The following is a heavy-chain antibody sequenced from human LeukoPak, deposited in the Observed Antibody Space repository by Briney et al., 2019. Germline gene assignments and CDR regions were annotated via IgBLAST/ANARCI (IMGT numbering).Heavy chain of an antibody. J-gene: IGHJ4*02. CDR1: GLTFSSYG. Sequence: GGSLRLSCAASGLTFSSYGMHWVRQAPGKGLEWVAFIRYDGSKKYYADSVKGRFTISRDNSKNTLYLQMNSLRAEDTAIYYCAKSDCSSTNCYGIDYWGQGTLVTVSS. CDR3: AKSDCSSTNCYGIDY. V-gene: IGHV3-30*02. CDR2: IRYDGSKK. D-gene: IGHD2-2*01.